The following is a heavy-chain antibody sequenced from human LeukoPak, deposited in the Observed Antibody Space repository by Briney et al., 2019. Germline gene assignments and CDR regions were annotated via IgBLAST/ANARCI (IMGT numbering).Heavy chain of an antibody. CDR1: GFTFSSYS. J-gene: IGHJ4*02. CDR3: ARFPDTYYFDY. CDR2: ISSSSSYI. D-gene: IGHD3-16*01. V-gene: IGHV3-21*01. Sequence: GGSLRLSCAASGFTFSSYSMNWVRQAPGKGLEWVSSISSSSSYIYYADSVKGRFTISRDNANNSLYLQMNSLRAEDTAVYYCARFPDTYYFDYWGQGTLVTVSS.